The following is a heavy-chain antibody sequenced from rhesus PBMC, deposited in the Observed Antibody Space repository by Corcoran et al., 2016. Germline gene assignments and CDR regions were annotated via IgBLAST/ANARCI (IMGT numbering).Heavy chain of an antibody. CDR2: IRNKANSYTT. D-gene: IGHD3-3*01. Sequence: EVQLVESGGGLVQPGGSLRLSCAASGFTFSNYYMHWVGQAHGRGLELVGLIRNKANSYTTEYAAAVKGRFTISRDDSKNTLYLQISSLKTEDTALYYCTKPYYNIWTGYYTYFDYWGQGVLVTVSS. J-gene: IGHJ4*01. CDR1: GFTFSNYY. V-gene: IGHV3-20*01. CDR3: TKPYYNIWTGYYTYFDY.